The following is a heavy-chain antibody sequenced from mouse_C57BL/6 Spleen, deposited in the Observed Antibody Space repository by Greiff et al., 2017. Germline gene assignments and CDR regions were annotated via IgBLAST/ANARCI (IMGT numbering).Heavy chain of an antibody. CDR2: INPSSGYT. D-gene: IGHD1-1*01. Sequence: QVQLKESGAELARPGASVKMSCKASGYTFTSSTMHWVKQRPGQGLEWIGYINPSSGYTKYNQKFKDKATLTADKSSSTAYMQLSSLTSEDSAVYYCARSFTTVDYFDYWGQGTTLTVAS. J-gene: IGHJ2*01. CDR1: GYTFTSST. V-gene: IGHV1-4*01. CDR3: ARSFTTVDYFDY.